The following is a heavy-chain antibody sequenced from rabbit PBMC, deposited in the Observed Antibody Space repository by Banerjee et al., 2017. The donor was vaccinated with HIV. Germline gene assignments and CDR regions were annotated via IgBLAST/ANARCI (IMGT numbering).Heavy chain of an antibody. Sequence: QSLEESGGDLVKPGASLTLTCTASGFSLSSYWICWVRQAPGKGLEWIACIYAGSSGTTYYASWAKGRFTISKTSSTTVTLQMTSLTAADTATYFCVRDFYYSSGWGASFNLWGPGTLVTVS. CDR1: GFSLSSYW. CDR2: IYAGSSGTT. D-gene: IGHD4-1*01. V-gene: IGHV1S40*01. J-gene: IGHJ4*01. CDR3: VRDFYYSSGWGASFNL.